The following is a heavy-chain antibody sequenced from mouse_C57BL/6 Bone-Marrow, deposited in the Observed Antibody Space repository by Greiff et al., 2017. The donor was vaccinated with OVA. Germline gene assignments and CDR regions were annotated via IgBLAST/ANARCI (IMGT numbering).Heavy chain of an antibody. D-gene: IGHD1-1*01. CDR3: ARDPITTVVAQWYFDV. J-gene: IGHJ1*03. V-gene: IGHV3-6*01. CDR1: GYSITSGYY. CDR2: ISYDGSN. Sequence: EVKLQESGPGLVKPSQSLSLTCSVTGYSITSGYYWNWIRQFPGNKLEWMGYISYDGSNNYNPSLKNRISITRDTSKNQFFLKLNSVTTEDTATYYCARDPITTVVAQWYFDVWGTGTTVTVSS.